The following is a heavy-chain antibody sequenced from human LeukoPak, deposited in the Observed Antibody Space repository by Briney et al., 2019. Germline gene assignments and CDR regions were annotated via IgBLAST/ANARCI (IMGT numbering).Heavy chain of an antibody. Sequence: SGGSLRLSCAASGFTFSSYAMSWVRQAPGKGLEWVPAISGSGGSTYYADSVKGRFTISRDNSKNTLYLQMNSLRAEDTAVYYCAKDVLRFLEWLPPFDYWGQGTLVTVSS. V-gene: IGHV3-23*01. CDR3: AKDVLRFLEWLPPFDY. CDR1: GFTFSSYA. J-gene: IGHJ4*02. CDR2: ISGSGGST. D-gene: IGHD3-3*01.